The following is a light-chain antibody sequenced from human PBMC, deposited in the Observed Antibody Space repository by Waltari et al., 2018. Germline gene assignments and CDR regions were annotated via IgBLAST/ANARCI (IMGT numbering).Light chain of an antibody. J-gene: IGKJ4*01. CDR2: AAS. Sequence: DIQMTQSPSSLSASVGDRVTITCRASQSISSYLNWYQQKPGKAHKLLIYAASSLQSGFPSRFSGSGSGTDFTLTISSLQPEDFATYYCQQSYSTPPTFGGGTKVEIK. V-gene: IGKV1-39*01. CDR1: QSISSY. CDR3: QQSYSTPPT.